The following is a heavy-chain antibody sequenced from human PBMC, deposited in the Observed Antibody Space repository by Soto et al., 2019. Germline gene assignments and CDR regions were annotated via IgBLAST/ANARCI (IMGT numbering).Heavy chain of an antibody. CDR3: AGRGYSYGLHFDY. CDR1: GFTFSSYG. Sequence: QVQLVESGGGVVQPGRSLRLSCAASGFTFSSYGMHWVRQAPGKGLEWVAVISYDGSNKYYADSVKGRFTISRDNSKNTLYLQMNSLRAEDTAVYYCAGRGYSYGLHFDYWGQGTLVTVSS. CDR2: ISYDGSNK. J-gene: IGHJ4*02. D-gene: IGHD5-18*01. V-gene: IGHV3-30-3*01.